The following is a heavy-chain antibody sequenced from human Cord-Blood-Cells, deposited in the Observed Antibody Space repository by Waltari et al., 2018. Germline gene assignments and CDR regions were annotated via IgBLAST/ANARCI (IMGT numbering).Heavy chain of an antibody. CDR3: ARDLADAFDI. V-gene: IGHV3-30-3*01. CDR1: GFTFSSYP. J-gene: IGHJ3*02. Sequence: QVQLVESGGGVVQPGRSLRLSCAASGFTFSSYPMHWVRQAPGKGLEWVAVISYDGSNKYYADSVKGRFTISRDNSKNTLYLQMNSLRAEDTAVYYCARDLADAFDIWGQGTMVTVSS. CDR2: ISYDGSNK.